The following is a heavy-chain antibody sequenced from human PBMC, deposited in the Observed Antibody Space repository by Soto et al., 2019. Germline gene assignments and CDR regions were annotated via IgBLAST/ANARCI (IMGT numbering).Heavy chain of an antibody. Sequence: GGSLRLSCAASGFTFSSYAMHWVRHAPGKGLEYVSAISSNGGSTYYANSVEGRFTISRDNSKNTLYLQMGSLRAEDMAVYYCARDHIPEPLHCSGGSCSPNDXYFQHWGQGTLVTVSS. CDR2: ISSNGGST. D-gene: IGHD2-15*01. CDR3: ARDHIPEPLHCSGGSCSPNDXYFQH. V-gene: IGHV3-64*01. CDR1: GFTFSSYA. J-gene: IGHJ1*01.